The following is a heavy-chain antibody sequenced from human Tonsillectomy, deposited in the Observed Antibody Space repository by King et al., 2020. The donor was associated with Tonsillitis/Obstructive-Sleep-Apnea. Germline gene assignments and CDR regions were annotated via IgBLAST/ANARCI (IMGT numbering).Heavy chain of an antibody. CDR3: ARKESSSWYSDY. CDR2: INHSGSA. V-gene: IGHV4-34*01. Sequence: VQLQQWGAGLLKPSETLSLTCAVYGRSFSAYYWSWIRQPPGKGLEWIGEINHSGSANYNPSLKSRVTISVDTSKNQFSLKLSSVTAADTAVYYCARKESSSWYSDYWGQGTLVTVSS. J-gene: IGHJ4*02. D-gene: IGHD6-13*01. CDR1: GRSFSAYY.